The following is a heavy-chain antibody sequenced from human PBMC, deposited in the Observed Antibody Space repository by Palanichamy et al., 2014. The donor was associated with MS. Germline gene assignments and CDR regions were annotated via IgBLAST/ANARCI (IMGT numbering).Heavy chain of an antibody. J-gene: IGHJ4*02. D-gene: IGHD6-13*01. CDR1: SYY. Sequence: SYYMHWVRQAPGQGLEWMGIINPSGGSTNYAQKFQGRVTMTGDTSTSTVYMELSSLRSEDTAMYYCARVGSGQQLPLGDGYRGQGTLVTVSS. V-gene: IGHV1-46*01. CDR3: ARVGSGQQLPLGDGY. CDR2: INPSGGST.